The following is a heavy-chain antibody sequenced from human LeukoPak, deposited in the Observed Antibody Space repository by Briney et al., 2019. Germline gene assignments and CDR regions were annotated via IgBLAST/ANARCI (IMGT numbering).Heavy chain of an antibody. CDR2: INHSGST. Sequence: SETLSLTCTVSGGSINSGGYYWGWIRQPPGKGLEWIGEINHSGSTNYNPSLKSRVTISVDTSKNQFSLKLSSVTAADTAVYYCARFSGAFDSSGYYYPAAFDIWGQGTMVTVSS. CDR1: GGSINSGGYY. D-gene: IGHD3-22*01. CDR3: ARFSGAFDSSGYYYPAAFDI. J-gene: IGHJ3*02. V-gene: IGHV4-39*07.